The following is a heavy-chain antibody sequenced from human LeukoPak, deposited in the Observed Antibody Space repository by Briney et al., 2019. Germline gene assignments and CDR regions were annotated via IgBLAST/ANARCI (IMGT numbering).Heavy chain of an antibody. D-gene: IGHD3-22*01. Sequence: GGSLRLSCAVSGFPFIRYWMHWVRQAPGKGLVWVSRLNNDGTDATYADSVRGRFTVSRDNAKNTLYLQMDSLRAEDTAVYYCARMRGYSDGFENWGQGTLVTVSS. CDR1: GFPFIRYW. V-gene: IGHV3-74*03. CDR2: LNNDGTDA. CDR3: ARMRGYSDGFEN. J-gene: IGHJ4*02.